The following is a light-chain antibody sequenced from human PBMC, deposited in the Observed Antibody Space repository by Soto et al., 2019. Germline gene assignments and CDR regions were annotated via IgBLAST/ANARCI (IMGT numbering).Light chain of an antibody. CDR2: GNS. V-gene: IGLV1-40*01. CDR3: QSYDSSLTGPKVL. J-gene: IGLJ2*01. CDR1: SSNIGAGYD. Sequence: QSVLTQPPSVSGAPGQRVTISCTGSSSNIGAGYDVHWYQQFPGTAPKLLIYGNSNRPSGVPARFSGSKSGSSASLAITGLQAEDDADYYCQSYDSSLTGPKVLFGGGTKLTVL.